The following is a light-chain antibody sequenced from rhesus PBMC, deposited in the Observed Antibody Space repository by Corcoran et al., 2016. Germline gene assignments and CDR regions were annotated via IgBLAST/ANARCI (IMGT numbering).Light chain of an antibody. J-gene: IGKJ2*01. Sequence: DIQMTQSPSSLSVSVGDRVTITCRESQVISSYLAWYQQQPGKAPMLLIYAASTVECGVQERFSGSGSGTDFTLTISSLQPEDFATYYGQQNNSYPYSFGQGTKVEIK. CDR3: QQNNSYPYS. CDR1: QVISSY. V-gene: IGKV1-25*01. CDR2: AAS.